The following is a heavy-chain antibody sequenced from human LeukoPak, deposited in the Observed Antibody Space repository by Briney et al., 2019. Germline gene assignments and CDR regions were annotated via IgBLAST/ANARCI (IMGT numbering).Heavy chain of an antibody. V-gene: IGHV4-59*01. J-gene: IGHJ4*02. CDR3: ARGCSSTSCYGLYYFDY. Sequence: PSETLSLTCTVSGGSISSYYWSWIRQPPGKGLEWIGYIYYSGSTNYNPSLKSRVTISVDTSKNQFSLKLSSATAADTAVYYCARGCSSTSCYGLYYFDYWGQGTLVTVSS. D-gene: IGHD2-2*01. CDR1: GGSISSYY. CDR2: IYYSGST.